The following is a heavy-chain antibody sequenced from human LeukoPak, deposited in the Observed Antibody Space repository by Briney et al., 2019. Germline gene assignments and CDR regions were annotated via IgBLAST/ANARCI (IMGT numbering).Heavy chain of an antibody. D-gene: IGHD1-26*01. CDR2: IYYSGGT. Sequence: SETLSLTCTVSGGSISSGGNYWSWIRQHPEKGLEWIGYIYYSGGTSYNPSLKSRLTISVDTSKNQFSLKLSSVTAADTAVYYCASLSSGSYNWFDPWGQGTLVTVSS. CDR1: GGSISSGGNY. J-gene: IGHJ5*02. V-gene: IGHV4-31*03. CDR3: ASLSSGSYNWFDP.